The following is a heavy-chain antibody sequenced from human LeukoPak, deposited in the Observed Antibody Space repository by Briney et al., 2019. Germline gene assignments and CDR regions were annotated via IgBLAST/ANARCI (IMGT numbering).Heavy chain of an antibody. CDR2: INPNSGGT. V-gene: IGHV1-2*02. J-gene: IGHJ6*02. D-gene: IGHD1-20*01. Sequence: ASVKVSCKASGYTFTGYYMHWVRQAPGQGLEWMGWINPNSGGTNYAQKFQGRVTMTRDTSISTAYMELSRLRSDDTAVYYCARDHSGLNSDYYGMDVWGQGTTVTVSS. CDR3: ARDHSGLNSDYYGMDV. CDR1: GYTFTGYY.